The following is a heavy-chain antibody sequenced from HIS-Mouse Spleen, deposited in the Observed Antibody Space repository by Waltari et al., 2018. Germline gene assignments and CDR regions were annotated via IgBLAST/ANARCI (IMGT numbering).Heavy chain of an antibody. CDR2: INPNSGGT. CDR1: GYTFTGYS. CDR3: ARDRSGSYYGYFDY. Sequence: QVQLVQSGAEVKKPGASVKVSCKAAGYTFTGYSMPWVRQAPGQGLEWMGWINPNSGGTNYAQKFQGRVTMTRDTSISTAYMELSRLRSDDTAVYYCARDRSGSYYGYFDYWGQGTLVTVSS. V-gene: IGHV1-2*02. D-gene: IGHD1-26*01. J-gene: IGHJ4*02.